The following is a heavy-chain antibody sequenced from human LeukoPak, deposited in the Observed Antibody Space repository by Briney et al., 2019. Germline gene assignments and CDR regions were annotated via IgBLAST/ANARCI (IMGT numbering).Heavy chain of an antibody. V-gene: IGHV3-15*01. CDR3: TTGKVAARPSSFDY. CDR2: FKSKTDGGTT. Sequence: PGGSLRLSCAASGLTFSSHWMHWVRQAPGKGLEWDGRFKSKTDGGTTDYAAPVKGRFTISRDDSKNTLYLQMNSLKTEDTAVYYCTTGKVAARPSSFDYWGQGTLVTVSS. J-gene: IGHJ4*02. D-gene: IGHD6-6*01. CDR1: GLTFSSHW.